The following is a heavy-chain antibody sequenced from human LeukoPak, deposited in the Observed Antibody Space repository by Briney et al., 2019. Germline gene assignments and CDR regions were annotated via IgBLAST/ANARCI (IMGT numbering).Heavy chain of an antibody. CDR3: ARAPGEWEPYYFDY. J-gene: IGHJ4*02. D-gene: IGHD1-26*01. V-gene: IGHV1-18*01. Sequence: EASVKVFCKASGYTFTSYGIAWVRQAPGQGLEWMGWISAYNGNTNYAQKLQGRVTMTTDTSTSTAYMELRSLRSDDTAVYYCARAPGEWEPYYFDYWGQGTLVTVSS. CDR1: GYTFTSYG. CDR2: ISAYNGNT.